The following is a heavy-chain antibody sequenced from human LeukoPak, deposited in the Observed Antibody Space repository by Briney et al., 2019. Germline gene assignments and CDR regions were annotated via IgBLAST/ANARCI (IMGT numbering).Heavy chain of an antibody. V-gene: IGHV1-18*01. CDR2: ISSYNGDT. Sequence: ASVKVSCKASGYTFTSYGINWVRQAPGQGLEWMGWISSYNGDTNYAQKLQGRVTMTRDTSTSTVYMELSSLRSEDTAVYYCARDHNTYYDFWSGYYPRAGGYYYYMDVWGKGTTVTVSS. D-gene: IGHD3-3*01. CDR3: ARDHNTYYDFWSGYYPRAGGYYYYMDV. CDR1: GYTFTSYG. J-gene: IGHJ6*03.